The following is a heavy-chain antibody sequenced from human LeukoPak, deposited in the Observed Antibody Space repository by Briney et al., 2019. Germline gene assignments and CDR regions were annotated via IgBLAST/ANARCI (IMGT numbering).Heavy chain of an antibody. D-gene: IGHD4-17*01. CDR2: IYDSGST. V-gene: IGHV4-59*11. J-gene: IGHJ5*02. Sequence: SETLSLTCTVSGGSMSSHYWNWIRQSPGKGLEWIGYIYDSGSTNYNPSLMNRVTISVDTSNNQFSLKLSSVTAADTALYYCARDLGRDYGDYVFDPWGQGTLVIVSS. CDR3: ARDLGRDYGDYVFDP. CDR1: GGSMSSHY.